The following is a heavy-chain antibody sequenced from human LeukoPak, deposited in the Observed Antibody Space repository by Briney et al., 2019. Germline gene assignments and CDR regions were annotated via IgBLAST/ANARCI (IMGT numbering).Heavy chain of an antibody. D-gene: IGHD3-22*01. J-gene: IGHJ1*01. Sequence: ASVKVSCKASGYTFTNQDMHWVRQAPGQRLEWIGCINPDNGDTKYSQEFQGRVTITRDTSATTAYMELRSLRSDDTAVYYCARDQRPGYYDSSGFPRPRYFQHWGQGTLVTVSS. CDR3: ARDQRPGYYDSSGFPRPRYFQH. V-gene: IGHV1-3*01. CDR1: GYTFTNQD. CDR2: INPDNGDT.